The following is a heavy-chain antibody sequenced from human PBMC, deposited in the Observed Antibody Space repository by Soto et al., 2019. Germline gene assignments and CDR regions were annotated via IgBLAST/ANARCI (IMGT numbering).Heavy chain of an antibody. Sequence: QVQLVQSGAEVKKPGASVKVSCKASGYTLSSFGISWVRQAPGQGLERMGWVSTHNADTKYAQRFQGRVTMTTDTSTSTAYMELRSLTSDDTAVYYCAREYCPGVSCYGPDYWGQGTLVTVSS. CDR1: GYTLSSFG. J-gene: IGHJ4*02. CDR2: VSTHNADT. D-gene: IGHD2-8*02. V-gene: IGHV1-18*01. CDR3: AREYCPGVSCYGPDY.